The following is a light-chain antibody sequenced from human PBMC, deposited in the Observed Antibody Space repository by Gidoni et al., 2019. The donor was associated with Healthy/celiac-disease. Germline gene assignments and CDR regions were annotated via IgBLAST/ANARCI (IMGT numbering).Light chain of an antibody. Sequence: VWTQSPATLSLSPGERATLSCRASQSVSSYLAWYQQKPGQAPRLLIYDASNRATGIPARFSGSGSGTDFTLTISSLEPEDFAVYYCQQRSNWPRTFGQGTKVEIK. J-gene: IGKJ1*01. CDR3: QQRSNWPRT. V-gene: IGKV3-11*01. CDR1: QSVSSY. CDR2: DAS.